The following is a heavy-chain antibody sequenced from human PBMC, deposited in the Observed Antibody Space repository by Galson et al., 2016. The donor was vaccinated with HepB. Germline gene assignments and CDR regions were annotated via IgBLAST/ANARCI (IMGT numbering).Heavy chain of an antibody. CDR3: AIRGFYYYHSMDV. J-gene: IGHJ6*02. CDR2: ISHSRFT. Sequence: SETLSLTCDVYNGSLSGYYWSWIRQSPGRGLEWIGEISHSRFTMYNPSLKSRVTISIDKYKNGFSLKVNSLTAADTAVYYCAIRGFYYYHSMDVWGPGTPVIVSS. CDR1: NGSLSGYY. V-gene: IGHV4-34*01. D-gene: IGHD2-15*01.